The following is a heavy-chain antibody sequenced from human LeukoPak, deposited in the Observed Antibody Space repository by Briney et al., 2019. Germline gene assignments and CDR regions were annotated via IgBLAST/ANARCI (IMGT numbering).Heavy chain of an antibody. V-gene: IGHV3-21*01. CDR2: IRSSSSYI. CDR1: GFTFSSYS. Sequence: PGGSLRLSCAASGFTFSSYSMNWVRQAPGKGLEWVSSIRSSSSYIYYADSVKGRFTISRDNAKNSLYLQMNSLRAEDTAVYYCARDPHVGATDYFDYWGQGTLVTVSS. CDR3: ARDPHVGATDYFDY. D-gene: IGHD1-26*01. J-gene: IGHJ4*02.